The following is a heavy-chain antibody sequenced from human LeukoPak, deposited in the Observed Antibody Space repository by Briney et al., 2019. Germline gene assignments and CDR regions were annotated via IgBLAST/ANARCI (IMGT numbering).Heavy chain of an antibody. CDR2: INHSGST. D-gene: IGHD5-12*01. Sequence: PSETLSLTCAVYGGSFSGYYWSWIRQPPGKGLEWIGEINHSGSTNYNPSLKSRVTISVDTSKNQFSLKLSSVTAADTAVYYCARDPDIVWGQGTLVTVSS. CDR3: ARDPDIV. CDR1: GGSFSGYY. V-gene: IGHV4-34*01. J-gene: IGHJ4*02.